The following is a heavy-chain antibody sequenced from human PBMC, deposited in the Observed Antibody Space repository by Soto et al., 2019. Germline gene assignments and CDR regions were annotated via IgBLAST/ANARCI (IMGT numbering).Heavy chain of an antibody. CDR3: ARRVVTADSWIDP. V-gene: IGHV1-69*14. CDR1: GGSFSTYA. D-gene: IGHD2-21*02. J-gene: IGHJ5*02. Sequence: QVQLVQSGAEVKKPGSSVEVSCKASGGSFSTYAITWVRQVPGQGLEWMGDVIPAFGKTDYTQKFQGRVTITADKSTSTAYMELTNLRSEDTAVYYCARRVVTADSWIDPWGQGTLVTVSS. CDR2: VIPAFGKT.